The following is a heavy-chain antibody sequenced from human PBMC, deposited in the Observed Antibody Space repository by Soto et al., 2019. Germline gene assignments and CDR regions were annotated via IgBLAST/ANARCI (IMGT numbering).Heavy chain of an antibody. Sequence: SENLSLTRAVSGGSISRGGSSWGWIRQPPGKGLEWIGYIYHSGSTYYNPSLKSRVTISVDRSKNQFSLKLSSVTAADTAVYYCARAGDSSGPVALGYWGQGTLVTVSS. CDR3: ARAGDSSGPVALGY. CDR1: GGSISRGGSS. J-gene: IGHJ4*02. V-gene: IGHV4-30-2*01. CDR2: IYHSGST. D-gene: IGHD6-19*01.